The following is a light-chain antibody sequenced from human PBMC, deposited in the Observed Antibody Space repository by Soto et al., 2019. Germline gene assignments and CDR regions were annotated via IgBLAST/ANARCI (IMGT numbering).Light chain of an antibody. CDR3: QQSYNSPWT. Sequence: DIQMTQSPSSLSASVGDRVTITCRASQSIGSSLNWYQQKPGQAPKVLIYIASSLQSGVPSRFSGSGSGTDLALTISSLQPEDFATYYCQQSYNSPWTFGQGTKVEIK. CDR2: IAS. J-gene: IGKJ1*01. V-gene: IGKV1-39*01. CDR1: QSIGSS.